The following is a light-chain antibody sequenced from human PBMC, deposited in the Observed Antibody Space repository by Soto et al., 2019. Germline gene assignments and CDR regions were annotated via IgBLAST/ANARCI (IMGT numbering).Light chain of an antibody. V-gene: IGLV2-14*01. Sequence: QSVLTQPASVSGSPGQSVSISCTGTSSDVGFNNYVSWYQQHPGKAPKLMIYEVSNRPSAVSSRFSGSKSGNTASLTISGLQAEDEADYYCSSYTSSSAYVFGTRTKVTVL. CDR3: SSYTSSSAYV. CDR2: EVS. CDR1: SSDVGFNNY. J-gene: IGLJ1*01.